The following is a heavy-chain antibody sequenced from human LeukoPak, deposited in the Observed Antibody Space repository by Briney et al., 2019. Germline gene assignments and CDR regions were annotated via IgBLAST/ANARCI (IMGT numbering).Heavy chain of an antibody. J-gene: IGHJ5*02. CDR3: ARGRMRGRFWFDP. CDR1: GYTFTSYD. CDR2: MNPNSGNT. V-gene: IGHV1-8*03. Sequence: ASVKVSCEASGYTFTSYDINWVRQATGQGLEWMGWMNPNSGNTGYAQKFQGRVTITRNTSISTAYMELSSLRSEDTAMYYCARGRMRGRFWFDPWGQGTLVTVSS.